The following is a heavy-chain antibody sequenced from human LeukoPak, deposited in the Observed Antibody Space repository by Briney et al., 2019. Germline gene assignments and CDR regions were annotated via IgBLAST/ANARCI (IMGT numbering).Heavy chain of an antibody. CDR1: GGSISSYY. D-gene: IGHD4-17*01. CDR3: ARAGSYGDYNPVRFDY. J-gene: IGHJ4*02. CDR2: IYYSGST. V-gene: IGHV4-59*01. Sequence: SSETLSLTCTVSGGSISSYYWSWIRQPPGKGLEWIGYIYYSGSTNYNPSLKSRVTISVDTSKNQFSLKLSSVTAADTAVYYCARAGSYGDYNPVRFDYWGQGTLVTVSS.